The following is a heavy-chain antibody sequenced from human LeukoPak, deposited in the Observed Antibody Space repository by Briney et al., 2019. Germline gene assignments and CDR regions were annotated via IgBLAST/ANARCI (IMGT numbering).Heavy chain of an antibody. CDR1: GGTFSSYA. D-gene: IGHD4-17*01. Sequence: GASVKVSCKASGGTFSSYAISWVRQAPGQGLEWMGGIIPIFGTANYAQKFQGKVTITADESTSTAYMELSSLRSEDTAVYYCARLMYGDYFDYWGQGTLVTVSS. CDR2: IIPIFGTA. CDR3: ARLMYGDYFDY. V-gene: IGHV1-69*13. J-gene: IGHJ4*02.